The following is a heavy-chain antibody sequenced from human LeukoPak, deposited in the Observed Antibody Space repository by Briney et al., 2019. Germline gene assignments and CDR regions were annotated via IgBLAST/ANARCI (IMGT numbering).Heavy chain of an antibody. Sequence: TGGSLRLSCAASGFTFSSYTMNWVRQAPGKGLEWVSSISSSSSYIYYPDSVKGRFTISRDNAKNSLFLQMNSLRVDDTAVYYCAREPERSTGLYSDAFDMWGQGTMVTVSS. CDR2: ISSSSSYI. V-gene: IGHV3-21*01. J-gene: IGHJ3*02. CDR3: AREPERSTGLYSDAFDM. D-gene: IGHD6-19*01. CDR1: GFTFSSYT.